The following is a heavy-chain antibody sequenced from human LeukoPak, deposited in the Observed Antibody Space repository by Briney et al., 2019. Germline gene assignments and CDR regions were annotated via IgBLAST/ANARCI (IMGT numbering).Heavy chain of an antibody. Sequence: PGGSLRLSCTASGFTFGDYAMSWVRQAPGKGLEWVGFIRSKAYGGTTEYAASVKGRFTISRDDFKSIAYLQMNSLKTEDTAVYYCTRDQMVVVPAAVFDYWGQGTLVTVSS. CDR3: TRDQMVVVPAAVFDY. J-gene: IGHJ4*02. CDR2: IRSKAYGGTT. CDR1: GFTFGDYA. V-gene: IGHV3-49*04. D-gene: IGHD2-2*01.